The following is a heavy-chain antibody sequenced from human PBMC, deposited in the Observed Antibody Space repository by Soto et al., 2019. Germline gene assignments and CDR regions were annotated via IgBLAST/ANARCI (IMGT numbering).Heavy chain of an antibody. V-gene: IGHV1-69*13. CDR3: ARVPCSSTSCYDYNWFDP. D-gene: IGHD2-2*01. Sequence: SVKVSCKASGGTFSIYAIIWVRQAPGQGLEWMGGIIPIFGTANYAQKFQGRVTITADESTSTAYMELSSLRSEDTAVYYCARVPCSSTSCYDYNWFDPWGQGTLVTVSS. CDR2: IIPIFGTA. J-gene: IGHJ5*02. CDR1: GGTFSIYA.